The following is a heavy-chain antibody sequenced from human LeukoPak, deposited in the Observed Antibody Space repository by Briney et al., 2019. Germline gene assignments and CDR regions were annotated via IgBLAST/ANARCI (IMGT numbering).Heavy chain of an antibody. J-gene: IGHJ3*02. CDR2: ISAYMGSR. CDR1: GYTFMSYG. CDR3: ATGDTSMPSAGAFDI. D-gene: IGHD5-18*01. Sequence: GASVKVSCKASGYTFMSYGISWVRQAPGQGLEWVGWISAYMGSRNYAQKFQGRVTMTTDTSTSTAYMELRSLRSDDTAFYYCATGDTSMPSAGAFDIWGQGTMVTVSS. V-gene: IGHV1-18*01.